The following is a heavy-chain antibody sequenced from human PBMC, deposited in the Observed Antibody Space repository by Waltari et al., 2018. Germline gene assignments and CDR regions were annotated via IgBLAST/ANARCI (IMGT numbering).Heavy chain of an antibody. Sequence: QVQLQESGPGLVKTSETLSLTCIVSGGSISAYHWSWIRQTPGKGLEWIGQIFYSGSTNYNPSLKSRVTITIDMPKNQFSLKLSSVAAADTAVYYCARDSGKYLDPWSQGTLVAVSS. J-gene: IGHJ5*02. V-gene: IGHV4-59*01. CDR3: ARDSGKYLDP. D-gene: IGHD6-25*01. CDR1: GGSISAYH. CDR2: IFYSGST.